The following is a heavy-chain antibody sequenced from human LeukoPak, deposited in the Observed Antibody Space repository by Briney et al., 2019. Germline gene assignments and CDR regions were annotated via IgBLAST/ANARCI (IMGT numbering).Heavy chain of an antibody. D-gene: IGHD2-21*01. Sequence: KASETLSLTCAVSGASISSTNWWSWVRQPPGKGLEWIGEIYQSGSTNYIPSLKSRVTTSVDTSQNQFSLKLRSVTAADTAVYYCARRVISNCFDPWGQGTLVTVTS. J-gene: IGHJ5*02. CDR3: ARRVISNCFDP. CDR2: IYQSGST. V-gene: IGHV4-4*02. CDR1: GASISSTNW.